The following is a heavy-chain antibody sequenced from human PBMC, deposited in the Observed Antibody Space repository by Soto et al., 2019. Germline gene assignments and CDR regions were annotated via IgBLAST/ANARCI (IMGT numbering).Heavy chain of an antibody. CDR2: IYPGDSDT. J-gene: IGHJ6*02. V-gene: IGHV5-51*01. CDR1: GYSFTSYW. CDR3: ARPAGTANYYYYGMDV. D-gene: IGHD6-19*01. Sequence: VESLKISCKGSGYSFTSYWIGWVRQMPGKGLEWMGIIYPGDSDTRYSPSFQGQVTISADKSISTAYLQWSSLKASDTAMYYCARPAGTANYYYYGMDVWGQGTTVTVSS.